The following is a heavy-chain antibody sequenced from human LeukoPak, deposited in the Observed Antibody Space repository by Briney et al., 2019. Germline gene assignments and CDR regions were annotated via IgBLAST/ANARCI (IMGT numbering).Heavy chain of an antibody. J-gene: IGHJ4*02. CDR2: IIRGLGIS. CDR1: GGTFSSYA. D-gene: IGHD2-8*01. Sequence: GSSVKVSCKASGGTFSSYAINWVRQAPGHGLEWMGRIIRGLGISNYAQKFQGRVTITADKSTSTTYMELSSLRSEDTAVYYCASARQRHCTNGVCPSLTDSWGQGTLVTVSS. CDR3: ASARQRHCTNGVCPSLTDS. V-gene: IGHV1-69*04.